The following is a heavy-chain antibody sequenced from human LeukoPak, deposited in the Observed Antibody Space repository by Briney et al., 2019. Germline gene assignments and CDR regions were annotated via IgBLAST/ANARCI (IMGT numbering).Heavy chain of an antibody. D-gene: IGHD3-22*01. J-gene: IGHJ4*02. V-gene: IGHV1-46*01. Sequence: ASVKVSCKASGYTFTRNYINWLRQAPGQGLEWTGMIDPNGGGTAYAQKFQDRVTMTSDTSTSTVYMELNSLRSEDTAVYYCARLIGDYYDNSRSSYWHGHLDYWGQGALVTVSS. CDR1: GYTFTRNY. CDR2: IDPNGGGT. CDR3: ARLIGDYYDNSRSSYWHGHLDY.